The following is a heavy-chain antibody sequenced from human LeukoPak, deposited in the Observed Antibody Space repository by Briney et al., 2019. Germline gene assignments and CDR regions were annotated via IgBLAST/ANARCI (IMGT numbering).Heavy chain of an antibody. V-gene: IGHV4-34*01. CDR2: INHSGSA. Sequence: GSLRLSCAASGFTFSSYAMSWVRQPSGKGLEWIGEINHSGSANYNPSLKSRVTLSIDKSKNQFSLNLNSVTAADTAVYYCARARRDSGYYKVDYWGQGTLVTVSS. D-gene: IGHD3-3*01. CDR1: GFTFSSYA. J-gene: IGHJ4*02. CDR3: ARARRDSGYYKVDY.